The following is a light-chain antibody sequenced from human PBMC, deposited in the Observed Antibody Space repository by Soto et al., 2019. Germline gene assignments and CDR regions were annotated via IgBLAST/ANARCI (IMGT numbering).Light chain of an antibody. J-gene: IGLJ1*01. CDR1: SSDVGGYNY. CDR3: CSYTTSNTRQIV. Sequence: QSVLTQPASVSGSPGQSITISCTGTSSDVGGYNYVSWYQHHPGKAPKLMIYDVSNRHSGVSNRFSGSKSGNTASLTISGLQPEDEADYYCCSYTTSNTRQIVFGTGTKLTVL. V-gene: IGLV2-14*03. CDR2: DVS.